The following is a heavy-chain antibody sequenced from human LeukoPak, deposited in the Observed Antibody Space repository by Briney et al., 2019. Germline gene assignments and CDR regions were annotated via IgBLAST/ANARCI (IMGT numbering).Heavy chain of an antibody. J-gene: IGHJ6*02. V-gene: IGHV3-33*01. Sequence: AGYLTLSCAASAFTFSSYGMHWDRQAPGKGLEWVAVIWYDGSNKYYADSVKGRFTISRDNSKNTLYLQMNSLRAEDTAVYYCARDEQGMDVWGQGTTVTVS. CDR2: IWYDGSNK. CDR3: ARDEQGMDV. CDR1: AFTFSSYG.